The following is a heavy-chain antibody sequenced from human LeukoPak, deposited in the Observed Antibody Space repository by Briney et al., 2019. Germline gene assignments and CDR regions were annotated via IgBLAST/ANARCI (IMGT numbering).Heavy chain of an antibody. D-gene: IGHD3-16*01. CDR3: ARGTPGGSYYYYMDV. CDR1: GGTFSSYA. Sequence: GASVKVSCKASGGTFSSYAISWVRQAPGQGLEWMGWINPNSGGTNYAQKFQGRVTMTRDTSISTAYMELSRLRSDDTAVYYCARGTPGGSYYYYMDVWGKGTTVTVSS. CDR2: INPNSGGT. J-gene: IGHJ6*03. V-gene: IGHV1-2*02.